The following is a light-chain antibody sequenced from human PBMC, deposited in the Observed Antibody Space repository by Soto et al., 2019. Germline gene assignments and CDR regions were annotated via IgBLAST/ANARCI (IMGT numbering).Light chain of an antibody. CDR2: EVS. CDR1: SSDVGSYNY. V-gene: IGLV2-8*01. J-gene: IGLJ2*01. CDR3: SSYAGSNNWI. Sequence: QSVLTQPPSASGSPGQSVTISCTGTSSDVGSYNYVSWYQQHPGKAPKLMIYEVSKRPSGVPDRFSGSKSGNTASLTVSGLQAEDEADYYGSSYAGSNNWIFGGGTKLTVL.